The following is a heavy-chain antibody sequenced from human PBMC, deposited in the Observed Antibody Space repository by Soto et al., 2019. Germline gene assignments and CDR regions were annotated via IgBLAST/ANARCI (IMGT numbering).Heavy chain of an antibody. Sequence: SETLSLTCAVSGGSISSSNWWSWVRQPPGKGLEWIGEIYHSGSTNYNPSLKSRVTISVDKSKNQFSLKLSSVTAADTAVYYCARVWFGELSAGYYYYYGMDVWGQGTTVT. V-gene: IGHV4-4*02. CDR2: IYHSGST. D-gene: IGHD3-10*01. CDR1: GGSISSSNW. CDR3: ARVWFGELSAGYYYYYGMDV. J-gene: IGHJ6*02.